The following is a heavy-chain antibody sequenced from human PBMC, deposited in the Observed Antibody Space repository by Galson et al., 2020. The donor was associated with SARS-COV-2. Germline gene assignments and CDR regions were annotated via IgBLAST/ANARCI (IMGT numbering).Heavy chain of an antibody. CDR2: IYPGDSDT. V-gene: IGHV5-51*01. CDR1: GYSFINYW. Sequence: GESLKISCKASGYSFINYWIGWVRHMPGKGLEWMGIIYPGDSDTRYSPSFQGQITISADKSSSTAYLQWSSLKASDTAMYYCARTLLGGAEGDVWGRGTTVTVSS. J-gene: IGHJ6*02. CDR3: ARTLLGGAEGDV. D-gene: IGHD1-26*01.